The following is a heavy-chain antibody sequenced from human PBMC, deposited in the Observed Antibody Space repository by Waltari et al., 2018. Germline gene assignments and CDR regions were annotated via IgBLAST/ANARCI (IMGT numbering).Heavy chain of an antibody. CDR3: TTTSFVEQQLVLGWDY. Sequence: EVQLVESGGGLVKPGGSLRLSCAPSGFTFGTAWWGWVRQAPGKGLEWVGRIKSKTEGGTTDYAAPVKGRFTISRDDSKNTLYLQMNSLKTEDTAVYYCTTTSFVEQQLVLGWDYWGQGTLVTVSS. CDR1: GFTFGTAW. J-gene: IGHJ4*02. CDR2: IKSKTEGGTT. V-gene: IGHV3-15*01. D-gene: IGHD6-13*01.